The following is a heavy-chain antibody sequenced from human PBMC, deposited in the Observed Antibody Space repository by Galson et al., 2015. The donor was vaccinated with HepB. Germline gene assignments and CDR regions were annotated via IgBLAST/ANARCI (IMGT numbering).Heavy chain of an antibody. CDR1: GFTFSSYW. Sequence: SLRLSCAASGFTFSSYWMHWVRQAPGKGLVWVSRINSDGSSTSYADSVKGRFTISRDNAKNTLYLQMNSLRAEDTAVYYCARGILYGSGNEFDYWGQGTLVTVSS. CDR3: ARGILYGSGNEFDY. CDR2: INSDGSST. J-gene: IGHJ4*02. V-gene: IGHV3-74*01. D-gene: IGHD3-10*01.